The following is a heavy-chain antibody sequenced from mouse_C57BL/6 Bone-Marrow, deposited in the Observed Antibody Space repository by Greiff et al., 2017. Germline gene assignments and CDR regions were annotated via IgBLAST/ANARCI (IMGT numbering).Heavy chain of an antibody. CDR2: ISSGGSYT. CDR1: GFTFSSYG. Sequence: EVHLVESGGDLVKPGGSLKLSCAASGFTFSSYGMYWVRQTPDKRLEWVATISSGGSYTYYPDSVKGRFTISRDNAKNTLYLQMSSLKTEDTAMYYCARHNDYWGQGTTLTVAS. V-gene: IGHV5-6*01. J-gene: IGHJ2*01. CDR3: ARHNDY.